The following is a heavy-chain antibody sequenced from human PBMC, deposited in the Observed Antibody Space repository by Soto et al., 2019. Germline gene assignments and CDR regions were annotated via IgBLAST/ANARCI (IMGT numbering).Heavy chain of an antibody. Sequence: GGSLRLSCAASGFTFSSYGMHWVRQAPGKGLEWVAVISYDGSNKYYADSVKGRFTISRDNSKNTLYLQMNSLRAEDTVVYYCAKDRSGSYYRGIDYWGQGTLVTVYS. CDR2: ISYDGSNK. CDR3: AKDRSGSYYRGIDY. J-gene: IGHJ4*02. V-gene: IGHV3-30*18. D-gene: IGHD1-26*01. CDR1: GFTFSSYG.